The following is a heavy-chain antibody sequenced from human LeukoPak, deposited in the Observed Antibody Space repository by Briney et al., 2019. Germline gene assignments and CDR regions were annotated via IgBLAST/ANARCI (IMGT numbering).Heavy chain of an antibody. D-gene: IGHD3-16*02. CDR1: GYTFTSYD. CDR2: MNPNSGNT. V-gene: IGHV1-8*01. CDR3: ARSPYDYVWGSYRLSPLLDY. Sequence: GASVKVSCKASGYTFTSYDINWVRQAPAQGLEWMGWMNPNSGNTGYAQKFQGRVTMTRNTSISTAYMELSSLRSEDTAVYYCARSPYDYVWGSYRLSPLLDYWGQGTLVTVSS. J-gene: IGHJ4*02.